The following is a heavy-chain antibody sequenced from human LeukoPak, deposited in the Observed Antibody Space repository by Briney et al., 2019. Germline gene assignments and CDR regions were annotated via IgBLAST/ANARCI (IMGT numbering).Heavy chain of an antibody. CDR2: ISGSGGST. V-gene: IGHV3-23*01. J-gene: IGHJ4*02. CDR1: GFTFSDYN. CDR3: ARGSSSWYSKGFDY. Sequence: GGSLRLSCAASGFTFSDYNMNWVRQAPGKGLEWVSAISGSGGSTYYADSVKGRFTISRDNSKNTLYLQMNSLRAEDTAVNYCARGSSSWYSKGFDYWGQGTLVTVSS. D-gene: IGHD6-13*01.